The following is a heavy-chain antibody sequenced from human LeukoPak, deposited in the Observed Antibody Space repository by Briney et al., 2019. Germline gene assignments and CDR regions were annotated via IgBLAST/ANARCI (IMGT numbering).Heavy chain of an antibody. CDR3: ARVRYYYMDV. V-gene: IGHV3-7*01. Sequence: GGSLRLSCAASGFTFCSYWMSWGRQAPGKGVEWVANIKQDGSEKYYVDSVKGRFTISRDNAKNSLYLQMNSLRAEDTAVYYCARVRYYYMDVWGKGTTVTVSS. J-gene: IGHJ6*03. CDR1: GFTFCSYW. CDR2: IKQDGSEK.